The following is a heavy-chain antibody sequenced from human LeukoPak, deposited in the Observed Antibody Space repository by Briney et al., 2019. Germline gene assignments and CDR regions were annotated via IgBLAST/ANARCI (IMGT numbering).Heavy chain of an antibody. V-gene: IGHV3-33*01. CDR2: IWYDGSSK. CDR1: GFTFTSYG. CDR3: ARGGGSSSWFVYYFDY. D-gene: IGHD6-13*01. J-gene: IGHJ4*02. Sequence: GGSLRLSCAPSGFTFTSYGMHWVRQAPGKGLEWVALIWYDGSSKYYADSVRGRFTISRDNSKNTLYLQMNSLRAEDTAVYYCARGGGSSSWFVYYFDYWGQGTLVTVSS.